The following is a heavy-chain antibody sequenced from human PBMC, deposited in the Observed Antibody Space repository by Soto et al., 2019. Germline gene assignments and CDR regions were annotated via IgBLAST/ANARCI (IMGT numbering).Heavy chain of an antibody. V-gene: IGHV4-34*01. D-gene: IGHD1-26*01. J-gene: IGHJ6*02. Sequence: XATLELTCAVYGGSVSGYYGSWIRQPPGKGLEWIGEINHSGSTNYNPSLKSRVTISVDTSKNQFSLKLSSVTAADTAVYYCEKSGSYYYYGMDVWGQGTTVTVSS. CDR1: GGSVSGYY. CDR3: EKSGSYYYYGMDV. CDR2: INHSGST.